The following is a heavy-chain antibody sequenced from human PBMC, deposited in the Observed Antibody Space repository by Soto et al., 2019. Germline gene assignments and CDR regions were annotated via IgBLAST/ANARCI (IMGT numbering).Heavy chain of an antibody. CDR2: IYYSGST. Sequence: PSETLSLTCTVSGGSISSSSYYWGWIRQPPGKGLEWIGSIYYSGSTYYNPSLKSRVTISVDTSKNQFSLKLSSVTAADTAVYYCARPYGSGSYYRARAYAFDIWGQGTMVTVSS. J-gene: IGHJ3*02. CDR1: GGSISSSSYY. CDR3: ARPYGSGSYYRARAYAFDI. D-gene: IGHD3-10*01. V-gene: IGHV4-39*01.